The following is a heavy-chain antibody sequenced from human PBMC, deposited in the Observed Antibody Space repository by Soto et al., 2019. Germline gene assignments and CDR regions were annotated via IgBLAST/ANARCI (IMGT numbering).Heavy chain of an antibody. J-gene: IGHJ4*02. Sequence: QLQLQESGSGLVKPSQTLSLTCAVSGGSISSGGYYWRWIRQPPGKGLEWFGYMYHSGRTYYYPSLNSSFTISIHRSKYQFSLKLCSATAADTAVYYSARAPDYWGQGILVTVSS. CDR2: MYHSGRT. CDR1: GGSISSGGYY. CDR3: ARAPDY. V-gene: IGHV4-30-2*01.